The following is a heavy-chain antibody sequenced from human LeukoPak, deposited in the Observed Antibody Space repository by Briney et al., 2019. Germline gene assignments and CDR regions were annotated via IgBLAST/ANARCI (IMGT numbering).Heavy chain of an antibody. CDR1: GFTFSSYT. V-gene: IGHV3-21*01. D-gene: IGHD4-11*01. J-gene: IGHJ6*03. Sequence: PGGSLRLSCAASGFTFSSYTMNWVRQAPGKGLEWVSYISRGSRYIYYADSLKGRFTVSRDNAKNSLYLQMNSLRAEDTAVYFCARTTVTYTDVWGKGTTVTASS. CDR2: ISRGSRYI. CDR3: ARTTVTYTDV.